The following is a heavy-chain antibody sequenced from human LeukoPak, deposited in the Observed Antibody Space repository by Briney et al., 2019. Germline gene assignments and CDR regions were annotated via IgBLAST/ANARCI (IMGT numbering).Heavy chain of an antibody. CDR3: GRCCSGSYYYY. CDR1: VLTFSDYA. J-gene: IGHJ4*02. V-gene: IGHV3-64*01. D-gene: IGHD3-10*02. CDR2: ISTDGGGT. Sequence: PGGSLRLSCAASVLTFSDYAMHWVRQAPGKGLECVSAISTDGGGTYYVNSVKGRFTISRDNSKNTLYLQVGSLRAEDMAVYYCGRCCSGSYYYYWGQGTLVSVSS.